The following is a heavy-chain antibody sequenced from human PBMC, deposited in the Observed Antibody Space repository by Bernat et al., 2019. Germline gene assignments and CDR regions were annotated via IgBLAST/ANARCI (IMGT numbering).Heavy chain of an antibody. V-gene: IGHV4-59*08. Sequence: QVQLQESGPGLVKPSETLSLTCTVSGGSISSYFWSWVRQPPGKGLEWIGYISYSGSSNYNPSLKSRVTISVDTSKNHFSLRLSSVTAADTAVYYWARLGFLEWLAYDYWGQGTLVTVSS. J-gene: IGHJ4*02. CDR3: ARLGFLEWLAYDY. D-gene: IGHD3-3*01. CDR1: GGSISSYF. CDR2: ISYSGSS.